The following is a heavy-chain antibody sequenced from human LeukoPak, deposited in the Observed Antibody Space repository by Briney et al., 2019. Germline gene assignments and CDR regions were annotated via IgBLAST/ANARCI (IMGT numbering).Heavy chain of an antibody. CDR2: ISSSSSYI. V-gene: IGHV3-21*01. J-gene: IGHJ4*02. Sequence: GGSLRLSCAASGFTFSSYSMNWVRQAPGKGLEWVSSISSSSSYIYYADSVKGRFTISRDNAKNSLYLQMDSLRAEDTAVYYCSRGGLNGDYPDYWGQGTLVTVSS. CDR1: GFTFSSYS. CDR3: SRGGLNGDYPDY. D-gene: IGHD4-17*01.